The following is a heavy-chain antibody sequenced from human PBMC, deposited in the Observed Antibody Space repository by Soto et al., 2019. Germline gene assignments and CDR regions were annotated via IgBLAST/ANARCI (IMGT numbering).Heavy chain of an antibody. CDR1: GYSFTSYW. D-gene: IGHD6-13*01. CDR3: ARHGVAAAGKPYDYGMDV. CDR2: IYPGDSDT. Sequence: PGESLKISCKGSGYSFTSYWIGWVRQMPGKGLEWMGIIYPGDSDTRYSPSFQGQVTISADKSISTAYLQWSSLKASDTAMYYCARHGVAAAGKPYDYGMDVWGQGTTVTVSS. V-gene: IGHV5-51*01. J-gene: IGHJ6*02.